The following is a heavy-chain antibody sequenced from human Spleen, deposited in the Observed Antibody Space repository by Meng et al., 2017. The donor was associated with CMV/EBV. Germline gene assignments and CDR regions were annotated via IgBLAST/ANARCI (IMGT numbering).Heavy chain of an antibody. Sequence: ASVKVSCKASGYIFTSLGIRWVRQAPGQGPEWMGWISPYNGNTVYGQKFQPRLTMTTDTSTSTAYMELRSLRSDDTAVYYCARGAKTSGGYYYGLDVWGQGSTVTVSS. CDR3: ARGAKTSGGYYYGLDV. D-gene: IGHD2-2*01. V-gene: IGHV1-18*01. J-gene: IGHJ6*02. CDR2: ISPYNGNT. CDR1: GYIFTSLG.